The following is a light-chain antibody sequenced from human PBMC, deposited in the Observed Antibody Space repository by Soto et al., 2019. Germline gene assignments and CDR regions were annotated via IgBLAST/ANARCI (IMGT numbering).Light chain of an antibody. CDR2: GAS. Sequence: IVLTQSPGTLSLSPGERATLSCRASQSVRSIYLAWYQQKPAQAPRLLIYGASSRATAIPDRFSGSGCGTDFTLTISRREPEDVAVYYWQQFGSSPRFTFGPGTKVDVK. V-gene: IGKV3-20*01. CDR1: QSVRSIY. J-gene: IGKJ3*01. CDR3: QQFGSSPRFT.